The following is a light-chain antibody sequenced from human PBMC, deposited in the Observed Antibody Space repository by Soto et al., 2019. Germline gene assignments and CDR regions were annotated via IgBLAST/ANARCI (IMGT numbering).Light chain of an antibody. J-gene: IGKJ5*01. CDR2: GAS. Sequence: EIVLTQSPGTLSLSPGERATLSCRASQSVSSSSLAWYQQKPGQAPRLLISGASSRAADIPDRFSGSGSGTDFTLSINSLQPEDFATYYCQQAYSFPITFGQGTRLEI. V-gene: IGKV3-20*01. CDR1: QSVSSSS. CDR3: QQAYSFPIT.